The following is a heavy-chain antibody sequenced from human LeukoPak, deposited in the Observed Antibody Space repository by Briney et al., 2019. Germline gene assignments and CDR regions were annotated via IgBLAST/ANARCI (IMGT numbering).Heavy chain of an antibody. V-gene: IGHV4-38-2*02. J-gene: IGHJ5*02. D-gene: IGHD6-13*01. CDR3: AREGDSSSGGWFDP. CDR1: GYSISSGYY. Sequence: SETLSLTCTVSGYSISSGYYWGWIRQPPGKGLEWIGSIYHSGKTYYNPSLKSPVTISVDTSKNQFSLKLTSVTATDTAVYYCAREGDSSSGGWFDPWGQGTLVTVSS. CDR2: IYHSGKT.